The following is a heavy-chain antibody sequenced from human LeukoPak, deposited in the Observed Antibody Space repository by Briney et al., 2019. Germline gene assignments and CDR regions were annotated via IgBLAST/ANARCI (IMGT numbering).Heavy chain of an antibody. CDR1: GYTFTGYY. Sequence: ASVKVSCKASGYTFTGYYMHWVRQAPGQRPEWLGWINPNSGGTKYAQKFQGRVTMTRDTSISTAYMELSRLRSDDTAVYYCARDLEVTGDYYFDYWGQGTLVTVSS. CDR2: INPNSGGT. J-gene: IGHJ4*02. D-gene: IGHD7-27*01. V-gene: IGHV1-2*02. CDR3: ARDLEVTGDYYFDY.